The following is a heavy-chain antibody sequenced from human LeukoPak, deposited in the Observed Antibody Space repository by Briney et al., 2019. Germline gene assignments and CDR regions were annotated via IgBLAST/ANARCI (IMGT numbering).Heavy chain of an antibody. Sequence: SETLSLTCTVSGGSISSSSYYWGWIRQPRGKGLEWIGSIYYSGSTYYNPSLKSRVTISVDTSKNQFSLKLSSVTAADTAVYYCARQWRAGATYFDYWGQGTLVTVSS. CDR1: GGSISSSSYY. J-gene: IGHJ4*02. CDR2: IYYSGST. CDR3: ARQWRAGATYFDY. D-gene: IGHD1-26*01. V-gene: IGHV4-39*01.